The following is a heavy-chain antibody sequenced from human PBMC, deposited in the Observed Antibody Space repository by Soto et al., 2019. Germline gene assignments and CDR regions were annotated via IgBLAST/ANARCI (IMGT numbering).Heavy chain of an antibody. D-gene: IGHD6-13*01. CDR2: ISYDGSNK. CDR3: AKSPLASSSSTLDY. J-gene: IGHJ4*02. Sequence: QAQLVESGGGVVQPGRSLRLSCAASGFTFSSYGMHWVRQAPGKGLEWVAVISYDGSNKYYADSVKGRFTISRDNSKNTLYLQMNSLRAEDTAVYYCAKSPLASSSSTLDYWGQGTLVTVSS. CDR1: GFTFSSYG. V-gene: IGHV3-30*18.